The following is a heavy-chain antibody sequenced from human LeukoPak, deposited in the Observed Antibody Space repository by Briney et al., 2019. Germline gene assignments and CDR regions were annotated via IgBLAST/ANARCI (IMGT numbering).Heavy chain of an antibody. CDR1: GYTFTSYY. J-gene: IGHJ5*02. CDR2: INPSGGST. D-gene: IGHD1-14*01. V-gene: IGHV1-46*01. Sequence: GASVKVSCKASGYTFTSYYMHWVRQAPGQGLEWMGIINPSGGSTSYAQKFQGRVTMTRDMSTSTVYMELSSLRSEDTAVYYCAREYPGPDWFDPWGQGTLVTVSS. CDR3: AREYPGPDWFDP.